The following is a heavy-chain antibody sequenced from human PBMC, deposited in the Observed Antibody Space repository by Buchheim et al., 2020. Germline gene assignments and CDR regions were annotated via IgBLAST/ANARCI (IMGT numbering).Heavy chain of an antibody. V-gene: IGHV4-34*01. CDR1: GGSFSGYY. Sequence: QVQLQQWGAGLLKPSETLSLTCAVYGGSFSGYYWNWIRQPPGKGLEWIGEINHSGSTNYNPSLKSRVTISVDTSKNQVSLKLSSVTAADTAVYYCARTSRTGTTWWLDYWGQGTL. J-gene: IGHJ4*02. CDR2: INHSGST. CDR3: ARTSRTGTTWWLDY. D-gene: IGHD1-7*01.